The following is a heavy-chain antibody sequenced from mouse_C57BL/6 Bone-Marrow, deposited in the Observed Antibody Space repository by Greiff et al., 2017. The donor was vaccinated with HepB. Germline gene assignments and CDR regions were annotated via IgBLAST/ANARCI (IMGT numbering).Heavy chain of an antibody. D-gene: IGHD1-1*01. Sequence: EVQGVESGGGLVKPGGSLKLSCAASGFTFSDYGMHWVRQAPEKGLEWVAYISSGSSTIYYADTVKGRCTIYRDNAKNTLFLQMTSLRSEDTAMYYCARGYYGSSPYWYFDVWGTGTTVTVSS. CDR2: ISSGSSTI. CDR3: ARGYYGSSPYWYFDV. CDR1: GFTFSDYG. J-gene: IGHJ1*03. V-gene: IGHV5-17*01.